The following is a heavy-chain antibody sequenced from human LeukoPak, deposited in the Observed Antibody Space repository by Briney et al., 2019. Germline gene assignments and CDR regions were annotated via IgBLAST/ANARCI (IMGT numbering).Heavy chain of an antibody. Sequence: ASVKVSCKASGYTFTGYYMHWVRQAPGQGLEWMGRINPNSGGTNYAQKFQGRVTMTRDTSISTAYMELSRLRPDDTAVYYCAYQLGRGAFDIWGQGTMVTVSS. J-gene: IGHJ3*02. CDR1: GYTFTGYY. V-gene: IGHV1-2*06. CDR3: AYQLGRGAFDI. D-gene: IGHD1-1*01. CDR2: INPNSGGT.